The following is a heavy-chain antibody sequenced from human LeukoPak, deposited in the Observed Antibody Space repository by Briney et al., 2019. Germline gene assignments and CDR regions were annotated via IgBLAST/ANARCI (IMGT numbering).Heavy chain of an antibody. CDR3: ARDLVSTVSYFDY. CDR1: GYTFTGYY. Sequence: GASVKVSCKASGYTFTGYYIHWVRQAPGQGLEWMGWINPNSGATNYAQKFRGRVTMTRDTSISTAYMELGRLRSDDTAVYYCARDLVSTVSYFDYWGQGTLVTVSS. D-gene: IGHD5/OR15-5a*01. V-gene: IGHV1-2*02. J-gene: IGHJ4*02. CDR2: INPNSGAT.